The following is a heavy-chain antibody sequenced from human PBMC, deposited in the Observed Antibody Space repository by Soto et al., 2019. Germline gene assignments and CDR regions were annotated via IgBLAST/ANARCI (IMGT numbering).Heavy chain of an antibody. V-gene: IGHV4-4*07. CDR1: GGSIMSYY. Sequence: PSETLSLTCSVSGGSIMSYYWTWIRQAAGKGQERIGRIYTTGSTNYNPSLKGRVTMSVDTSKNQFSLRLSSVTAADTAVYYCARDLGRDGIDVGGQRTTVTVSS. D-gene: IGHD2-15*01. J-gene: IGHJ6*02. CDR3: ARDLGRDGIDV. CDR2: IYTTGST.